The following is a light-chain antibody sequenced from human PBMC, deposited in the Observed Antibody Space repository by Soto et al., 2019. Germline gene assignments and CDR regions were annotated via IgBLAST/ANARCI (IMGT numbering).Light chain of an antibody. V-gene: IGLV2-23*01. Sequence: QSALTQPASGSGSPGQSITISCTGTSSDVGSYNLVSWYQQHPGKAPKLMIYEGSKRPSGVSNRFSGSKSGNTASLTISGLQAEDDADYYCCSYAGSSTWVFGGGTKVTVL. CDR3: CSYAGSSTWV. J-gene: IGLJ3*02. CDR2: EGS. CDR1: SSDVGSYNL.